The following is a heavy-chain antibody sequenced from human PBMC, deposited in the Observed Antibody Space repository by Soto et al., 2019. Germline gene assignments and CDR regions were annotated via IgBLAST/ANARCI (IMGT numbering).Heavy chain of an antibody. J-gene: IGHJ3*02. D-gene: IGHD3-9*01. V-gene: IGHV1-18*01. CDR2: ISAYNGNT. CDR1: GYTFTSYG. Sequence: ASVKVSCKASGYTFTSYGISWVRQAPGQGLEWMGWISAYNGNTNYAQKLQGRVTMTTDTSTSTAYMELRSLRSDDTAVYYCGRDRILRYFDWQNPDAFDIWGQGTMVTVSS. CDR3: GRDRILRYFDWQNPDAFDI.